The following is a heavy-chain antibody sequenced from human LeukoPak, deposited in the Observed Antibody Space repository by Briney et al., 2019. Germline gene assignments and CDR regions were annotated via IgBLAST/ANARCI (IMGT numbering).Heavy chain of an antibody. CDR2: ISSSSSYI. V-gene: IGHV3-21*01. CDR3: ARDHGDSGYDFDY. Sequence: GGSLRLSCAASGFTFSSYSMNWVRQAPGKGLEWVSSISSSSSYIYYADSVKGRFTISRDNAKNSPYLQMNSLRAEDTAVHYCARDHGDSGYDFDYWGQGTLVTVSS. J-gene: IGHJ4*02. CDR1: GFTFSSYS. D-gene: IGHD5-12*01.